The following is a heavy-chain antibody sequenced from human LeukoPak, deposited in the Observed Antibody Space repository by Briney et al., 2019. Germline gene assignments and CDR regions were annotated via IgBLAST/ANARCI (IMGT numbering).Heavy chain of an antibody. CDR1: GFHFYDYA. V-gene: IGHV3-30-3*01. Sequence: PGGPLSLSCAASGFHFYDYAMHWVRQGPGKGVEWVAVISYDGRKKYYGDSVEGRFTISRDKPKNTLYLQMNSLRDADTAVYYCARVFLERLTSGYFDNWGQGTLVTVSP. D-gene: IGHD3-3*01. CDR3: ARVFLERLTSGYFDN. J-gene: IGHJ4*02. CDR2: ISYDGRKK.